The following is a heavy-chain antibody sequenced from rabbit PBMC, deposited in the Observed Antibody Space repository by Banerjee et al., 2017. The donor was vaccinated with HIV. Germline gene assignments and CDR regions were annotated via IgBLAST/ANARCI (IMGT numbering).Heavy chain of an antibody. V-gene: IGHV1S40*01. CDR2: IYTGDGNT. J-gene: IGHJ3*01. CDR1: GFDFSSSYY. Sequence: QSLEESGGDLVKPGASLTLTCTASGFDFSSSYYMFWVRQAPGKGLEWIGCIYTGDGNTYYASWLNGRFTISSSTSLNTVTLQLNSLTAADTATYFCARDFYWEYGDYGGLWGQGTLVTVS. CDR3: ARDFYWEYGDYGGL. D-gene: IGHD2-1*01.